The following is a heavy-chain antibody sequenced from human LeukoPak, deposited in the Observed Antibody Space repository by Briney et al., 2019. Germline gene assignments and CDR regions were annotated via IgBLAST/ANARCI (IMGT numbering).Heavy chain of an antibody. CDR3: ARRSYDILTGYYNVDY. CDR1: GGSISSSSYY. V-gene: IGHV4-39*01. D-gene: IGHD3-9*01. Sequence: PSETLSLTCTVSGGSISSSSYYWGWIRQPPGKGLEWIGSIYYSGSTYYNPSLKSRVTISVDTSKNQFSLKLSSVTAADTAVYYSARRSYDILTGYYNVDYWGQGTLVTVSS. CDR2: IYYSGST. J-gene: IGHJ4*02.